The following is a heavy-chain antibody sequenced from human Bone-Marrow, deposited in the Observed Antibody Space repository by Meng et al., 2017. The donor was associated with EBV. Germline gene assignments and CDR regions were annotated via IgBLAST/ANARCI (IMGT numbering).Heavy chain of an antibody. Sequence: QVQLVQSGAEVKKPGASVKVSCKASGYTFASYAIHWVRQAPGQRLEWMGWINAGNANIKYSQNFQGRVTITSDTSASTAYMELSSLRSEDTAVYYCARLYYDILTGYYLFDYWGQGTLVTVSS. CDR2: INAGNANI. V-gene: IGHV1-3*01. CDR3: ARLYYDILTGYYLFDY. CDR1: GYTFASYA. J-gene: IGHJ4*02. D-gene: IGHD3-9*01.